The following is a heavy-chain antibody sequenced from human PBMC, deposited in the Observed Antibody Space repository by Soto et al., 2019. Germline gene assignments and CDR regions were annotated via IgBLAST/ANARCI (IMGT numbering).Heavy chain of an antibody. Sequence: PSETLSLTXTVSGGSFRSYYWNWIRQPAGKGLEWLGRIFTTGTTNYSPSLKSRVSMSVDTSRNQFSLELRSVTAADTAVYYCARTVADYNWFDPWGQGTLVTVSS. CDR1: GGSFRSYY. CDR3: ARTVADYNWFDP. D-gene: IGHD4-17*01. CDR2: IFTTGTT. J-gene: IGHJ5*02. V-gene: IGHV4-4*07.